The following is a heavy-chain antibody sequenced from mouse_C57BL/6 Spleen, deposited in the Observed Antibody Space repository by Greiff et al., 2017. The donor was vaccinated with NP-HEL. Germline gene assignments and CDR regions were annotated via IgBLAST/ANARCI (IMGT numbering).Heavy chain of an antibody. V-gene: IGHV1-82*01. CDR1: GYALSSSR. CDR2: IYPGDGDT. Sequence: QVQLKESGPELVKPGVSVKISCKASGYALSSSRMNWVKQRPGKGLEWIGRIYPGDGDTNYNGKFKGKATLTADKSSSTAYMKLSSLTSEDSAVYCLAREGCAWIAYWGQGTMVTDSA. J-gene: IGHJ3*01. D-gene: IGHD3-3*01. CDR3: AREGCAWIAY.